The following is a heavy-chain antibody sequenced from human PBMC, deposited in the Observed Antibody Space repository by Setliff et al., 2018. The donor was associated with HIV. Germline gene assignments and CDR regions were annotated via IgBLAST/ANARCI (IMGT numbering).Heavy chain of an antibody. Sequence: ASVKVSCKASGYTFTSYAMNWVRQAPGQGLEWMGWINTNTRNPTYAQGFTGRFVFSLDTSVSTAYLQISSLKAEDTAVYYCARSGIVTMVRGVIIRGWFDPWGQGTLVTVSS. D-gene: IGHD3-10*01. CDR1: GYTFTSYA. CDR3: ARSGIVTMVRGVIIRGWFDP. CDR2: INTNTRNP. J-gene: IGHJ5*02. V-gene: IGHV7-4-1*02.